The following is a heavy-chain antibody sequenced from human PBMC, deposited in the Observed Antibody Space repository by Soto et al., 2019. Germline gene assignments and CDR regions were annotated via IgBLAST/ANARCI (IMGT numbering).Heavy chain of an antibody. D-gene: IGHD5-18*01. CDR3: AARRGYSQLGAFDI. CDR1: GGTFSSYA. Sequence: SVKVSCKASGGTFSSYAISWVRQAPGQGLEWMGGIIPIFGTANYAQKFQGRVTITADESTSTAYMELSSLRSEDTAVYYCAARRGYSQLGAFDIWGQGTMVPVAS. CDR2: IIPIFGTA. V-gene: IGHV1-69*13. J-gene: IGHJ3*02.